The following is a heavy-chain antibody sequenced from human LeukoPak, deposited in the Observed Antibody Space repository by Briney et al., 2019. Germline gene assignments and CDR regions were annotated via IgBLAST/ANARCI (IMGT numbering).Heavy chain of an antibody. Sequence: SETLSLACAVYGGSFSGYYWSWIRQPPGKGLEWIGEINHSGSTNYNPSLKSRVTISVDTSKNQFSLKLSSVTAADTAVYYCARGPPLYSYGYQGAFDIWGQGTMVTVSS. CDR2: INHSGST. CDR3: ARGPPLYSYGYQGAFDI. CDR1: GGSFSGYY. V-gene: IGHV4-34*01. D-gene: IGHD5-18*01. J-gene: IGHJ3*02.